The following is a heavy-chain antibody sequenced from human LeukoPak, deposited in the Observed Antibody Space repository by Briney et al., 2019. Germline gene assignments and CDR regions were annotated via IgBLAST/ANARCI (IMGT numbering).Heavy chain of an antibody. D-gene: IGHD1-26*01. CDR1: GFTFGTYW. CDR2: IKQDGSDI. V-gene: IGHV3-7*01. Sequence: GSLRLSCAASGFTFGTYWMMWVRQAPGKGLECVAIIKQDGSDIHYVDSVKGRFTISIDNAKTSVHLQMNSLRVEDTAVYYCTGDNSWIFNCWGQGTPVTVSS. J-gene: IGHJ4*02. CDR3: TGDNSWIFNC.